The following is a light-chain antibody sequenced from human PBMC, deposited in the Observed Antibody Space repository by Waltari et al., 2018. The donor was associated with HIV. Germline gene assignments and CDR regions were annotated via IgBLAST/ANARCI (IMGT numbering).Light chain of an antibody. CDR1: SSDIGGYDF. CDR3: SSYAGNYNLV. CDR2: EVY. Sequence: QSALTQPPSASGSPGQSVTISCTGSSSDIGGYDFFSWFQQHPGKAPKLVIYEVYKRPSGVPDRFSGSKSGNTASLTVSGLQAEDEAYYHCSSYAGNYNLVFGGGTKLTVL. J-gene: IGLJ3*02. V-gene: IGLV2-8*01.